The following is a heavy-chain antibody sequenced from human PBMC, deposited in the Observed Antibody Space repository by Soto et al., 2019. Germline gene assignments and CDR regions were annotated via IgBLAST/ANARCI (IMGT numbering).Heavy chain of an antibody. J-gene: IGHJ4*02. V-gene: IGHV3-30-3*01. CDR3: ARDYDFWSGSDY. Sequence: QVQLVESVGGVVQPGRSLRLSCAASGFTFSSYAMHWVRQAPGKGLEWVAVISYDGSNKYYADSVKGRFTISRDNSKNTLYLQMNSLRAEDTAVYYCARDYDFWSGSDYWGQGTLVTVSS. CDR1: GFTFSSYA. D-gene: IGHD3-3*01. CDR2: ISYDGSNK.